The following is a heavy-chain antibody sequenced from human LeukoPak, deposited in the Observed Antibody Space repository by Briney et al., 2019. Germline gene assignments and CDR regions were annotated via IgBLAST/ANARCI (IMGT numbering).Heavy chain of an antibody. CDR3: VKDDGWVQYAN. CDR1: GFTFSNYW. Sequence: GGSLRLSCAASGFTFSNYWMHWVRQAPGKGLVWVSRLNADGNSITYADSVRGRFTISRDNAKNTVYLQMNSLSAEDAAVYYCVKDDGWVQYANWGQGTLVTVSS. J-gene: IGHJ4*02. D-gene: IGHD5-24*01. CDR2: LNADGNSI. V-gene: IGHV3-74*01.